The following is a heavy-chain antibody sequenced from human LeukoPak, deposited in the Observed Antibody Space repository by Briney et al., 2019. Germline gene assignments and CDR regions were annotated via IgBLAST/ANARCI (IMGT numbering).Heavy chain of an antibody. D-gene: IGHD1-26*01. Sequence: RPGGPLRLSCAASGFTFSSYSMNWVRQAPGKGLEWVSGINWNGGSTGYADSVKGRFTISRDNAKNSLYLQMNSLRAEDTALYYCARENSGSYYDYYYYYMDVWGKGTTVTVSS. CDR2: INWNGGST. CDR3: ARENSGSYYDYYYYYMDV. J-gene: IGHJ6*03. V-gene: IGHV3-20*04. CDR1: GFTFSSYS.